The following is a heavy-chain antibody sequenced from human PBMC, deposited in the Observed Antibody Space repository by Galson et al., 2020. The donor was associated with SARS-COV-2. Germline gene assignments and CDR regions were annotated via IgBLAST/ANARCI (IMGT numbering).Heavy chain of an antibody. CDR1: GGSFSGYY. CDR2: INPRRST. Sequence: SETLSLTCAVSGGSFSGYYWTWIRQPPGKGLEWIGEINPRRSTNYNPSLKSRVTISVDTSKNQFSLKLTSVTAADTAVYYCARSGIQLDYDGMDVWGQGTTVTVSS. V-gene: IGHV4-34*01. J-gene: IGHJ6*02. CDR3: ARSGIQLDYDGMDV. D-gene: IGHD1-1*01.